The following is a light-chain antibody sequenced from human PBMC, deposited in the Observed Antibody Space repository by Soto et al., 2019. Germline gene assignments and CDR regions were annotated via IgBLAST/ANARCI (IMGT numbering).Light chain of an antibody. CDR2: GAS. Sequence: ERVMTQSPATLSASPGERVTLSCRASQSVASSVAWYQQKPGQAPRLILYGASTRATGFPARFSGSGSGTEFTLTISSLQSEDFAVYYCQQYNNWPPITFGQGTRLEIK. CDR3: QQYNNWPPIT. CDR1: QSVASS. J-gene: IGKJ5*01. V-gene: IGKV3-15*01.